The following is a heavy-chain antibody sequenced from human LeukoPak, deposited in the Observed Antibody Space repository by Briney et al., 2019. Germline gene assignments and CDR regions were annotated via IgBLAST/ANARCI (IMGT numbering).Heavy chain of an antibody. V-gene: IGHV1-46*01. J-gene: IGHJ4*02. D-gene: IGHD6-19*01. CDR2: IIPIFGTA. Sequence: GASVKVSCKASGYTFTSYYMHWVRQAPGQGLEWMGRIIPIFGTANYAQKFQGRVTMTRDTSTSTVYMELSSLRSDDTAVYYCARVWVDSGGWYNFDYWGQGTLVTVSS. CDR1: GYTFTSYY. CDR3: ARVWVDSGGWYNFDY.